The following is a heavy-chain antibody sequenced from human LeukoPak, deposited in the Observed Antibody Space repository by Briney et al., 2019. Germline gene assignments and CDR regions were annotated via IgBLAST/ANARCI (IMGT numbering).Heavy chain of an antibody. J-gene: IGHJ6*02. CDR2: IWYDGGNK. D-gene: IGHD1-14*01. V-gene: IGHV3-33*01. CDR3: ARGLVGGNHPYHYNSYGMVV. CDR1: GFTFSSYG. Sequence: GGSLRPSCAASGFTFSSYGMHWVRQAPGKGLEWVAVIWYDGGNKYYADSVKGRFTISRDTSKNALYLQMNSLRAEDTAVYYCARGLVGGNHPYHYNSYGMVVWGQGTTVTVS.